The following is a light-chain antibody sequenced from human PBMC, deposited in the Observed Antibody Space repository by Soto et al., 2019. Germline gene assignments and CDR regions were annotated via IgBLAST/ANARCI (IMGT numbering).Light chain of an antibody. CDR1: QSISTF. J-gene: IGKJ1*01. Sequence: ELVMTQSPATLSVAPGERATLSCRASQSISTFLAWYQQKPGQAPRLLIYGASTRATGIPARFSGSGSETDFTLTISSLQSEDFAVYYCQQYRSWPRTFGQGTKVDIK. V-gene: IGKV3-15*01. CDR3: QQYRSWPRT. CDR2: GAS.